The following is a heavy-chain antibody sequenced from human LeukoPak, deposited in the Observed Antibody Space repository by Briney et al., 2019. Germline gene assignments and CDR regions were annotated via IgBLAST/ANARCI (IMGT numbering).Heavy chain of an antibody. CDR3: ARVWTTVTTTDAFDI. CDR2: INPSGGST. D-gene: IGHD4-17*01. J-gene: IGHJ3*02. V-gene: IGHV1-46*01. Sequence: ASVKVSCKASGYTFTSYYMHWVRQAPGQGLEWMGIINPSGGSTSYAQKFQGRVTMTRDTSTSTVYMELSSLRSEDTAVYYCARVWTTVTTTDAFDIWGQGTMVTVSS. CDR1: GYTFTSYY.